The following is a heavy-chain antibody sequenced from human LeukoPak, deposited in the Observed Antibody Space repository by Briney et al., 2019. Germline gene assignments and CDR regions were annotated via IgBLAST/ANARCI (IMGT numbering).Heavy chain of an antibody. CDR2: THPSGNT. V-gene: IGHV4-4*09. CDR3: ARKAPKKGWFDP. J-gene: IGHJ5*02. Sequence: PSETLSLTCTVSGGSNNSYYWCWIRQPPGKGLEWIGYTHPSGNTNYSPSLKSRVTISIDTSRNQFSLKLSSVTAADTAVYYCARKAPKKGWFDPWGQGTLVTVSS. CDR1: GGSNNSYY.